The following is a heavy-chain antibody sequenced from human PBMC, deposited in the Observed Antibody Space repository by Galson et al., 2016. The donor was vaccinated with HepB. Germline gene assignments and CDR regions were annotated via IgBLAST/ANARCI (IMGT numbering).Heavy chain of an antibody. Sequence: SVKVSCKASGYTFTTYAITWVRQAPGQGLEWMGWINPYNGNIKYAQKVQGRVTMTTDTSTSTAYMELRSLRFDDTAVYYCARRYSGGWYVYFDYWGQGTLVTVSS. D-gene: IGHD6-19*01. CDR1: GYTFTTYA. V-gene: IGHV1-18*04. J-gene: IGHJ4*02. CDR2: INPYNGNI. CDR3: ARRYSGGWYVYFDY.